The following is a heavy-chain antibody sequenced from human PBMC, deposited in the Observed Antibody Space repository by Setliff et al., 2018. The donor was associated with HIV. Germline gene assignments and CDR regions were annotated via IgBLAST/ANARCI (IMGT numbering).Heavy chain of an antibody. V-gene: IGHV4-39*01. Sequence: PSETLSLTCSVSGGSVSSGSYYWGWIRQPPGKGLEWIGTLYFTGSTYYNPSLKSRVTISVDTFKNQFSLKLSSVTAADTAVYYCAAGLHYYDSTGYPLTFDYWGQGALGTVSS. CDR2: LYFTGST. D-gene: IGHD3-22*01. CDR3: AAGLHYYDSTGYPLTFDY. J-gene: IGHJ4*02. CDR1: GGSVSSGSYY.